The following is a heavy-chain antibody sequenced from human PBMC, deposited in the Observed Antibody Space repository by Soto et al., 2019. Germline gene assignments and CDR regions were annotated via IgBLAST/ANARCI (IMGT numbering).Heavy chain of an antibody. J-gene: IGHJ3*02. CDR3: TTDGFTGIVGI. V-gene: IGHV3-15*01. CDR2: IRSKTSSETR. CDR1: GFPFTKAW. Sequence: LRLSCAASGFPFTKAWMTWVRQAPGKGLEWVGRIRSKTSSETREYAAPVKGRFTISRDDSKNMLYLEMNSLKIEDTGVYYCTTDGFTGIVGIWGQGTMVTVSS. D-gene: IGHD3-22*01.